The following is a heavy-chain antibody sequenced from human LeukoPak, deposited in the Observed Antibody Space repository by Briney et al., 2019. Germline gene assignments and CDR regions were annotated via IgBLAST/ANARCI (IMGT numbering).Heavy chain of an antibody. CDR3: AIAAAGTSAFDI. D-gene: IGHD6-13*01. J-gene: IGHJ3*02. CDR1: GYTFTGYY. V-gene: IGHV1-2*02. Sequence: GASVKVSCKASGYTFTGYYMHWVRQAPGQGLEWMGWINPNSGGTNYAQKFQGRVTITADESTSTAYMELSSLRSEDTAVYYCAIAAAGTSAFDIWGQGTMVTVSS. CDR2: INPNSGGT.